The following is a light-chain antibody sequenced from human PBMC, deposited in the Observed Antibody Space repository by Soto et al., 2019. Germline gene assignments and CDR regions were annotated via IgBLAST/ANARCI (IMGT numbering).Light chain of an antibody. CDR2: DVS. V-gene: IGLV2-14*01. CDR1: SSDVGGYNY. J-gene: IGLJ2*01. Sequence: QSALTQPASVSGSPGQSITISCTGTSSDVGGYNYVSWYQQHPGKAPKLKIYDVSNRPSGVSNRFSGSKSGNTASLTISGLQAEDEAYYYCSSYTSSSPHVVFGGGTKLTVL. CDR3: SSYTSSSPHVV.